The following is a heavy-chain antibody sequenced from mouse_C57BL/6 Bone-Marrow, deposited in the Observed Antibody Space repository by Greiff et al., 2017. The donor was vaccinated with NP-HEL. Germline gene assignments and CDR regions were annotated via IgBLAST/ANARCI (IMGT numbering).Heavy chain of an antibody. CDR1: GYTFTSYW. CDR3: ASFDGYYFAWFAY. Sequence: QVHVKQSGAELAKPGASVKLSCKASGYTFTSYWMHWVKQRPGQGLEWIGYINPSSGYTKYNQKIKDKATLTADKSSSTAYMQLSSLTYEDSAVYYCASFDGYYFAWFAYWGQGTLVTVSA. CDR2: INPSSGYT. V-gene: IGHV1-7*01. D-gene: IGHD2-3*01. J-gene: IGHJ3*01.